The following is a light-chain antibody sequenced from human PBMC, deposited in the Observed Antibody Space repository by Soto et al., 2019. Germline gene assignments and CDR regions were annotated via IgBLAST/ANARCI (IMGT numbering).Light chain of an antibody. CDR2: EVS. CDR3: TSYTSSSTWV. V-gene: IGLV2-14*01. Sequence: QSALTQPASVSGSPGQSITISCTGTSSDIGGYNYVSWYQHHPGKAPKLMIYEVSNRPSGVSNRFSGSKSDNTASLTISGLQAEDEADYYCTSYTSSSTWVFGGGTSSPS. J-gene: IGLJ3*02. CDR1: SSDIGGYNY.